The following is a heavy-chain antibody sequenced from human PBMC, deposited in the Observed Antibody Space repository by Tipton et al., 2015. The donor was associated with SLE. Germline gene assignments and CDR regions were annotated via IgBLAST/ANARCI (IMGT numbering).Heavy chain of an antibody. CDR3: ARDSFAAADY. J-gene: IGHJ4*02. CDR1: GYTFTNYG. CDR2: ISAYIGDT. V-gene: IGHV1-18*01. Sequence: QLVQSGAEVKKPRASVKVSCKASGYTFTNYGISWVRQAPGQGLEWMGWISAYIGDTDYAQKVQGRVSMTTETSTSTVYMELSSLRSEDTAVYYCARDSFAAADYWGQGTLVTVSS. D-gene: IGHD2-15*01.